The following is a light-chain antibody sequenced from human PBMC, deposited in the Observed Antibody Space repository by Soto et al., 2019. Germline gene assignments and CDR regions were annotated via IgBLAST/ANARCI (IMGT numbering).Light chain of an antibody. Sequence: ELAMPQSPDTSYVFPGERATLSCRGSQSVSSKLAWYQQKPGQAPRLLLYGASTRATGIPARFSGSVSGTAFSLTISSLQSEDLAVYDGQQYKNWPPWTLGPGTKVDI. CDR1: QSVSSK. CDR2: GAS. J-gene: IGKJ1*01. V-gene: IGKV3-15*01. CDR3: QQYKNWPPWT.